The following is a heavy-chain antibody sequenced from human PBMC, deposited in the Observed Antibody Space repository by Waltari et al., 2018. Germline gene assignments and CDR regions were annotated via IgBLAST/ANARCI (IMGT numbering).Heavy chain of an antibody. CDR1: GYTFTDYY. J-gene: IGHJ6*03. CDR3: ATMGGGLDYSPSIDV. Sequence: EVQLVQSGAEVKKPGATVKISCKASGYTFTDYYMHWVQQAPGRGLEWMGRFDPEDGESVYAERFQDRVTITADTSTAPAYMELSGLKSEDTAVYYCATMGGGLDYSPSIDVWGEGTTVTVSS. CDR2: FDPEDGES. D-gene: IGHD3-10*01. V-gene: IGHV1-69-2*01.